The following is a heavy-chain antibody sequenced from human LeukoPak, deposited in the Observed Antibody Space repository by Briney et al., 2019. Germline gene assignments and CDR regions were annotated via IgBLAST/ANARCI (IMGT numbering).Heavy chain of an antibody. V-gene: IGHV4-30-2*01. Sequence: STYYNPSLKSRVTISVDRSKNQFSLKLSSVTAADTAVYYCARGYCSGGSCYSPYYYGMDVWGQGTTVTVSS. CDR3: ARGYCSGGSCYSPYYYGMDV. CDR2: ST. D-gene: IGHD2-15*01. J-gene: IGHJ6*02.